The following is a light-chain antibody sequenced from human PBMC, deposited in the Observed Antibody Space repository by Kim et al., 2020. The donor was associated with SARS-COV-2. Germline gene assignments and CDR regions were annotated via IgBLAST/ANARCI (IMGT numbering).Light chain of an antibody. Sequence: EIVLTQSPGTLSLSPGERATLSCRASQSVDNSYLAWYQQQPGRAPRLLIYGISKRPTGIPDRFSGSGSGTDFTLTITRLEPEDSAVYYCQHYGDSPPDTFGQGTKVDIK. J-gene: IGKJ2*01. CDR2: GIS. CDR1: QSVDNSY. CDR3: QHYGDSPPDT. V-gene: IGKV3-20*01.